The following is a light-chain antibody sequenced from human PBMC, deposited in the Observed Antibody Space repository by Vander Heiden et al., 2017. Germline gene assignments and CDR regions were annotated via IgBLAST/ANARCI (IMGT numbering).Light chain of an antibody. CDR2: DAS. CDR1: QSISSW. V-gene: IGKV1-5*01. J-gene: IGKJ3*01. Sequence: KMPQSPSTLSASVGDRVTITCRASQSISSWLAWYQQKPGKAPKLLIYDASSLESGVPSRFSGSGSGTEFTLTISSLQPDDFATYYCQQYKSDAPSFGPGTKVDIK. CDR3: QQYKSDAPS.